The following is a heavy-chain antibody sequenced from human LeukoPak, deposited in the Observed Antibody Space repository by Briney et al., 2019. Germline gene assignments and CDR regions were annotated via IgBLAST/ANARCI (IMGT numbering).Heavy chain of an antibody. CDR2: IYYSGST. Sequence: PSETLSLTCAVSGYSISSGYYWGWIRQPPGKGLEWIGYIYYSGSTNYNPSLKSRVTISVDTSKNQFSLKLSSVTAADTVVYYCARGLDPMSFDYWGQGTLVTVSS. J-gene: IGHJ4*02. CDR1: GYSISSGYY. CDR3: ARGLDPMSFDY. V-gene: IGHV4-61*01. D-gene: IGHD3-22*01.